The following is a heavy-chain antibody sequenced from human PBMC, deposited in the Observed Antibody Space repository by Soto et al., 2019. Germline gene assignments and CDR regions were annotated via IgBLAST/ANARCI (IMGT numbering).Heavy chain of an antibody. CDR2: IYYSGST. Sequence: SETLSLTCTVSGGSISSSSYYWGWIRQPPGKGLDWIGSIYYSGSTYYNPSLKSRVTISVDTSKNQFSLKLSSVTAADTAVYYCASLVVAAINYYYGMDVWGEGTTVTVSS. J-gene: IGHJ6*04. CDR1: GGSISSSSYY. CDR3: ASLVVAAINYYYGMDV. V-gene: IGHV4-39*01. D-gene: IGHD2-15*01.